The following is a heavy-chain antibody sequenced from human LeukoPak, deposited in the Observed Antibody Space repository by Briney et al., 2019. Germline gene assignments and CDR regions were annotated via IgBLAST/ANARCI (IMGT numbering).Heavy chain of an antibody. V-gene: IGHV3-30-3*01. Sequence: GGSLRLSCAASGFTVSIYAMHWVRQAPGKGLEWVAGISYNGSNEFYSDSVKGRFTITRDNSKNTVFLQMDSLRAEDTGVYHCARDRGGSGFYYFDYWGQGTLVTVSS. J-gene: IGHJ4*02. CDR3: ARDRGGSGFYYFDY. CDR2: ISYNGSNE. CDR1: GFTVSIYA. D-gene: IGHD2-15*01.